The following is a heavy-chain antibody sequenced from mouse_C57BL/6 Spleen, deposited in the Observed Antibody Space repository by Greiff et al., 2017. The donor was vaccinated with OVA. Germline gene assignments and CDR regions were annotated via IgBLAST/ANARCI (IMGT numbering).Heavy chain of an antibody. D-gene: IGHD3-2*02. V-gene: IGHV14-3*01. CDR3: APTAQAPFDY. J-gene: IGHJ2*01. CDR1: GYTFTSYW. CDR2: IDPANGNT. Sequence: EVQLQQPGAELVMPGASVKLSCKASGYTFTSYWMHWVKQRPEQGLEWIGRIDPANGNTKYAPKFQGKATITADTSSNTAYLQLSSLTSEDTAIYYCAPTAQAPFDYWGQGTTLTVSS.